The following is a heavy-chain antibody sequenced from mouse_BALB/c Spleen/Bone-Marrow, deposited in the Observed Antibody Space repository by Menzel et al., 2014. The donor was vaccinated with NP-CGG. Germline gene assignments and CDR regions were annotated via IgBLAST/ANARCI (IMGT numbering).Heavy chain of an antibody. Sequence: EVKVVESGGGLVQPGGSLNLACVASGFDFSRYWMSWARQAPGKGQEWIGEINPGSSTINYSPSLKDKFIISRDNAKNTLFLQMSKERSEDTALYDCARLGNYGYHDNRGQGTPLPVSS. CDR2: INPGSSTI. CDR3: ARLGNYGYHDN. D-gene: IGHD1-2*01. J-gene: IGHJ2*01. V-gene: IGHV4-2*02. CDR1: GFDFSRYW.